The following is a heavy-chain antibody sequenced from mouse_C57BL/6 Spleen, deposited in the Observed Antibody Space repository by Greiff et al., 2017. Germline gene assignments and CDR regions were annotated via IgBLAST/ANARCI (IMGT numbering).Heavy chain of an antibody. D-gene: IGHD2-5*01. CDR1: GISITTGNYR. Sequence: VQLKQSGPGLVKPSQTVFLTCTVTGISITTGNYRWSWIRQFPGNKLEWIGYIYYSGTITYNPSLTSRTTITRDTPKNQFFLEMNSLTAEDTATYYCARYSNYGGYAMDYWGQGTSVTVSS. CDR2: IYYSGTI. CDR3: ARYSNYGGYAMDY. J-gene: IGHJ4*01. V-gene: IGHV3-5*01.